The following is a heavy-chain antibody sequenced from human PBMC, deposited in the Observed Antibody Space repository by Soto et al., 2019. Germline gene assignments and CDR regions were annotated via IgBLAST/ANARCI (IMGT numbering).Heavy chain of an antibody. CDR2: ILPDDADT. Sequence: GESLKIACKASGYSFTSYWVGWVRWTPGRGLEWVGIILPDDADTRSSPSLKGHVTISATRSTNTAFLHLRSMEASDTATYFCARQAFIKHYYYAADVWGQGTTVTVSS. J-gene: IGHJ6*02. CDR1: GYSFTSYW. CDR3: ARQAFIKHYYYAADV. D-gene: IGHD3-3*02. V-gene: IGHV5-51*01.